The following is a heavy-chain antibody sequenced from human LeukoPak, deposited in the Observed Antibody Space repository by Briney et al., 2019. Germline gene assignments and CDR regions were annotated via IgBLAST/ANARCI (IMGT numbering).Heavy chain of an antibody. CDR2: ISGSSDTI. V-gene: IGHV3-48*04. J-gene: IGHJ4*02. CDR3: ARALGFDSSGYSACPY. D-gene: IGHD3-22*01. CDR1: GFTFSDFS. Sequence: GGSLRLSCAASGFTFSDFSMNWLRQAPGKGLEWVSYISGSSDTIYYADSVKGRFTISRDNAKNSLYLQMNSLRAEDTAVYYCARALGFDSSGYSACPYWGQGTLVTVSS.